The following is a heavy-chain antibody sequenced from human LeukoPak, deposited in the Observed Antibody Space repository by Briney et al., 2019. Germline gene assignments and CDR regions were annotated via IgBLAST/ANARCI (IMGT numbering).Heavy chain of an antibody. V-gene: IGHV3-21*01. CDR2: ISSSSSYI. CDR1: GFTFSSYA. J-gene: IGHJ6*02. Sequence: GGSLRPSCAASGFTFSSYAMHWVRQAPGKGLEWVSSISSSSSYIYYADSVKGRFTISRDNAKNSLYLQMNSLRAEDTAVYYCARDERVEMATIKYYYYYGMDVWGQGATVTVSS. D-gene: IGHD5-24*01. CDR3: ARDERVEMATIKYYYYYGMDV.